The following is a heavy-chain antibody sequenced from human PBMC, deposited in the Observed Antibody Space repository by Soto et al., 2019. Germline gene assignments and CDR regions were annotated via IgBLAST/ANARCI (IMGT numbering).Heavy chain of an antibody. V-gene: IGHV1-18*01. J-gene: IGHJ6*02. CDR1: GYTFTSYG. CDR2: ISASNGNT. Sequence: QVQLVQSGAEVKNSGASVKVSCKASGYTFTSYGFSWVRQDPGQGLEWMGWISASNGNTNYAQKLQGRVTMTTDTSTGTAYMELRRLRSDDTDTYYCARDSVRYSRDGVCYEGYSYFAMDVWGQGTTVNVS. D-gene: IGHD2-8*02. CDR3: ARDSVRYSRDGVCYEGYSYFAMDV.